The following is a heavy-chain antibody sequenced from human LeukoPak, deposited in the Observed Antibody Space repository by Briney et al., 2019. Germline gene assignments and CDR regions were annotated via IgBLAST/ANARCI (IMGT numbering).Heavy chain of an antibody. V-gene: IGHV4-4*07. D-gene: IGHD2-8*01. J-gene: IGHJ4*02. Sequence: SETLSLTCTVSGGSISSYYWSWIRQPAGKGLERIGRIYTSGSTNYNPSLKSRVTMSVDTSKNQFSLKLSSVTAADTAVYYCARERYCTNGVCSFLDYWGQGTLVTVSS. CDR3: ARERYCTNGVCSFLDY. CDR1: GGSISSYY. CDR2: IYTSGST.